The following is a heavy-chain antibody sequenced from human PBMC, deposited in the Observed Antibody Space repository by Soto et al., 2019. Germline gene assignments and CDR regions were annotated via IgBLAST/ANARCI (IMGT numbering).Heavy chain of an antibody. V-gene: IGHV3-23*01. Sequence: GGSLRLSCAASGFTFSSYAMSWVRQAPGKGLEWVSAISGSGGSTYYADSVKGRFTISRDNSKNTLYLQMNSLRAEDTAVYYCAKDREYDFWSGYPAPYYYYYYMDVWGKGTTVTVSS. J-gene: IGHJ6*03. CDR3: AKDREYDFWSGYPAPYYYYYYMDV. CDR2: ISGSGGST. D-gene: IGHD3-3*01. CDR1: GFTFSSYA.